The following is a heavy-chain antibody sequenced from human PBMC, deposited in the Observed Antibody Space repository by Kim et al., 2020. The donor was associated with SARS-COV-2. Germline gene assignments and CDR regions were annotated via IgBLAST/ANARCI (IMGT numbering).Heavy chain of an antibody. CDR1: GLTFDDYA. CDR3: AKDRVHYGSGPGSALDV. J-gene: IGHJ6*02. V-gene: IGHV3-9*01. CDR2: VSWNSGAI. D-gene: IGHD3-10*01. Sequence: GGSLRLSCAVSGLTFDDYAIHWVRQGPGKGLEWVSGVSWNSGAIDYADSVKGRFTTSRDNAKNSVYLQMNNLRIEDTALYYCAKDRVHYGSGPGSALDVWGQGTTVTVSS.